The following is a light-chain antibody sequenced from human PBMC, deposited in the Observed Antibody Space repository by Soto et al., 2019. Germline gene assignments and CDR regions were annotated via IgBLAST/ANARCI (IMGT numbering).Light chain of an antibody. Sequence: DIQMTQSPSSLSASVGDRVTITCRASQTISTYLNWYQQKPGKAPKLLIYAASSLQSGVPSRSSGSGSGTDFTLTISSLQPEDFATYFCQQSHSIPYIFGQGTKLQLK. CDR1: QTISTY. CDR2: AAS. V-gene: IGKV1-39*01. J-gene: IGKJ2*01. CDR3: QQSHSIPYI.